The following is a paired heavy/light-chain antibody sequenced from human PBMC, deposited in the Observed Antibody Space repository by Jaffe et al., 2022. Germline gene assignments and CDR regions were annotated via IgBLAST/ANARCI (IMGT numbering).Heavy chain of an antibody. J-gene: IGHJ4*02. CDR3: AKDHRHCSSTSCYPWYFDY. CDR2: ISGSGGST. V-gene: IGHV3-23*01. D-gene: IGHD2-2*01. CDR1: GFTFSSYA. Sequence: EVQLLESGGGLVQPGGSLRLSCAASGFTFSSYAMSWVRQAPGKGLEWVSAISGSGGSTYYADSVKGRFTISRDNSKNTLYLQMNSLRAEDTAVYYCAKDHRHCSSTSCYPWYFDYWGQGTLVTVSS.
Light chain of an antibody. CDR3: QQYNNWPPTLT. J-gene: IGKJ4*01. CDR2: GAS. V-gene: IGKV3-15*01. CDR1: QSVSSN. Sequence: EIVMTQSPATLSVSPGERATLSCRASQSVSSNLAWYQQKPGQAPRLLIYGASTRATGIPARFSGSGSGTEFTLTISSLQSEDFAVYYCQQYNNWPPTLTFGGGTKVEIK.